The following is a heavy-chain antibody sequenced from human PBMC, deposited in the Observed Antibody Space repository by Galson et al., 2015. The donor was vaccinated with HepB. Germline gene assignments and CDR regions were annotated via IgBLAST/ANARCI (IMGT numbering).Heavy chain of an antibody. Sequence: ETLSLTCAVYGGSFSGYYWSWIRQPPGKGLEWIGEINHSGSTNYNPSLKSRVTISVDTSKNQFSLKLSSVTAADTAVYYCARQPGHSSNWFDPWGQGTLVTVSS. CDR1: GGSFSGYY. CDR2: INHSGST. J-gene: IGHJ5*02. CDR3: ARQPGHSSNWFDP. D-gene: IGHD6-19*01. V-gene: IGHV4-34*01.